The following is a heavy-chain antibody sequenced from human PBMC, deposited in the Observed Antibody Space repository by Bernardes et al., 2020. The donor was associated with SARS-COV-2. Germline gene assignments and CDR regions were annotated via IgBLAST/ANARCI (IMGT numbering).Heavy chain of an antibody. D-gene: IGHD2-2*01. J-gene: IGHJ1*01. CDR3: AKSPAAPYFEYFQH. Sequence: GGSLRLSCAASGFTFSSYAMSWVHQAPGKGLEWVSAISGSGGSTYYADSVKGRFTISRDNSKNTLYLQMNSLRAEDTAVYYCAKSPAAPYFEYFQHWGQGTLVTVSS. V-gene: IGHV3-23*01. CDR2: ISGSGGST. CDR1: GFTFSSYA.